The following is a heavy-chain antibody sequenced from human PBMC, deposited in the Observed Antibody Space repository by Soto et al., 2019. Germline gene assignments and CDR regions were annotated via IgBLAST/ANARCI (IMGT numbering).Heavy chain of an antibody. CDR1: GYTFTSYR. V-gene: IGHV1-18*01. CDR2: ISAYNGNT. J-gene: IGHJ6*02. Sequence: ASVKVSCKGSGYTFTSYRISWVRQAPGQGLEWMGWISAYNGNTNYAQKLQGRVTMTTDTSTSTAYMELRSLRSDDTAVYYCARKYYYGSGSYLYYYYGMDVWGQGTTVTVSS. D-gene: IGHD3-10*01. CDR3: ARKYYYGSGSYLYYYYGMDV.